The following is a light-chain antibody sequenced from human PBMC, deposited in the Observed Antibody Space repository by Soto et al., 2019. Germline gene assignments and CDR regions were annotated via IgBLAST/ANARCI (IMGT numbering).Light chain of an antibody. V-gene: IGLV1-40*01. J-gene: IGLJ1*01. Sequence: QSVLTQPPSVSGAPGQGVTISCTGSSSNIGATYDVQWYQQLPGTARKLLIDGNSNRPSGVPDRFSGSQSGTSASLPITGLQADDEADCYCQSYDSSLSAHYVFGTGTKVTVL. CDR3: QSYDSSLSAHYV. CDR1: SSNIGATYD. CDR2: GNS.